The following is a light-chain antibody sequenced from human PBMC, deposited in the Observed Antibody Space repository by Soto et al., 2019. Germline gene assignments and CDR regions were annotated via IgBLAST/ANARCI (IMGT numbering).Light chain of an antibody. CDR1: SNDVVGFNY. J-gene: IGLJ1*01. CDR3: SSYTSSSTLFYV. Sequence: QSVLTQPASVSGSPGQSITISCTGTSNDVVGFNYVSWYQQHPGKASNLMIYDVSNRPSGVSNRFSGSKSGNTASLTISGLQAEDEADYYCSSYTSSSTLFYVFGTGTKVTVL. V-gene: IGLV2-14*01. CDR2: DVS.